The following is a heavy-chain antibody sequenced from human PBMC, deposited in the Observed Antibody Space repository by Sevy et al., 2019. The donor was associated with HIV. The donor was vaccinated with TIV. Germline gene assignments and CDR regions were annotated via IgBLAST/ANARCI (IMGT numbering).Heavy chain of an antibody. J-gene: IGHJ6*02. D-gene: IGHD5-12*01. V-gene: IGHV3-23*01. Sequence: GGSLRLSCAASGFTFSPYGMTWVRQAPGKGLEWVSSMSGSGDFTHYADSVKGRYTISRDNSKNTVYLQMNSLRAEDTAVYYCARLGGYEDTYYYYAMDVWGQGTTVTVSS. CDR2: MSGSGDFT. CDR1: GFTFSPYG. CDR3: ARLGGYEDTYYYYAMDV.